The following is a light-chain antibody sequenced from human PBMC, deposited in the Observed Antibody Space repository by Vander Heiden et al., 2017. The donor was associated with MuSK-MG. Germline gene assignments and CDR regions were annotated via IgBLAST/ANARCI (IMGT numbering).Light chain of an antibody. CDR1: QGINSY. J-gene: IGKJ1*01. CDR3: QQYDNFPQT. CDR2: DAS. Sequence: VIWMTQSPSLLSASTGDRVSISCRASQGINSYLVWYQQKPGKAPELLIYDASTLQSGVPSRFSGSGSGTDFTLTITRLQADDFATYYCQQYDNFPQTFGQGTKVESK. V-gene: IGKV1D-8*03.